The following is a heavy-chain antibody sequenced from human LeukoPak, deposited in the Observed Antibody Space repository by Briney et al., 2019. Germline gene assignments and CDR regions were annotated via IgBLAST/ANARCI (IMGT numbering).Heavy chain of an antibody. CDR1: GFTFSSYA. V-gene: IGHV3-23*01. CDR3: AKPLLNYDFWSGPTGKDY. CDR2: ISGSGGST. Sequence: PGGSLRLSCAASGFTFSSYAMSWVRQAPGKGLEWVSAISGSGGSTYYAGSVKGRFTISRDNYKNTLYLQMNSLRAEDTAVYYCAKPLLNYDFWSGPTGKDYWGQGTLVTVSS. J-gene: IGHJ4*02. D-gene: IGHD3-3*01.